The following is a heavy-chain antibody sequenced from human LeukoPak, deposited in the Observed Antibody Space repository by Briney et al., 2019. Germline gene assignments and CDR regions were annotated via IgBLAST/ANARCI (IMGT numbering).Heavy chain of an antibody. CDR2: ISGSGDNT. CDR3: ARVTYGSGTYGAFDY. V-gene: IGHV3-23*01. D-gene: IGHD3-10*01. J-gene: IGHJ4*02. CDR1: GFTFDDYG. Sequence: GGSLRLSCAASGFTFDDYGMSWVRQAPGKGLEWVSTISGSGDNTYYADSVKGRFTISRDNSKNTLYLQMNSLRAEDTAVYYCARVTYGSGTYGAFDYWGQGTLVTVSS.